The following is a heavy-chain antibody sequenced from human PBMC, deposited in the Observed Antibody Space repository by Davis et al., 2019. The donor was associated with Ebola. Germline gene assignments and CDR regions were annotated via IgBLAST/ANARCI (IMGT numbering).Heavy chain of an antibody. CDR3: ARYSDWLYAMDV. D-gene: IGHD3-9*01. V-gene: IGHV6-1*01. Sequence: SQTLSLTCDISGDSVTSNTAAWTWIRQSPSRGLEWLGRTYYRSKWSTDYAESVKSRMSINPDTSKNQFSLQVNSVTPEDTADYYCARYSDWLYAMDVWGQGTTVTVSS. CDR2: TYYRSKWST. J-gene: IGHJ6*02. CDR1: GDSVTSNTAA.